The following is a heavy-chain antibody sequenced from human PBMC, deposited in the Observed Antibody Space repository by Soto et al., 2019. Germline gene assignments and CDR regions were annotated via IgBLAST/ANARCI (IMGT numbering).Heavy chain of an antibody. J-gene: IGHJ4*02. CDR2: VYHTGRT. D-gene: IGHD2-21*02. Sequence: PSETLSLTCTVSGGSFKSGSYSWSWIRQPPGKGLEWIGYVYHTGRTSYNPSLKSRVSISMDTSKNQFSLNLDSVTAADTAVYYCARSQVTVAVPGLWGQGTLVTVSS. V-gene: IGHV4-61*01. CDR3: ARSQVTVAVPGL. CDR1: GGSFKSGSYS.